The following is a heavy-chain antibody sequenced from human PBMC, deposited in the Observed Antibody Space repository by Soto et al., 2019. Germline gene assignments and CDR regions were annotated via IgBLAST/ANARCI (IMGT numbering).Heavy chain of an antibody. D-gene: IGHD3-10*01. CDR3: AIAPGSGGMDV. CDR1: GYTFTSYA. J-gene: IGHJ6*02. CDR2: INAGNGNT. V-gene: IGHV1-3*01. Sequence: QVQLVQSGAEVKKPGASVKVSCKASGYTFTSYAIHWVRQAPGQRLEWMGWINAGNGNTEYSQKFQGRVTITRDTSASTAYMELSSLRYEDTAVYYCAIAPGSGGMDVWGQGTTVTVSS.